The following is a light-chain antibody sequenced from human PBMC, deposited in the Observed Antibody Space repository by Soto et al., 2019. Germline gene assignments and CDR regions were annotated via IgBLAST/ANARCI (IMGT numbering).Light chain of an antibody. CDR3: QQVKSYPLN. Sequence: DIQLTQSTSFLSASVGDRVTITCRASQGISSFLAWYQQKPGKAPNFLIYAASTLQSGVPSRFSGSGSGTEFTLTISSLQPEDFATYYCQQVKSYPLNFGGGTKVEIK. V-gene: IGKV1-9*01. J-gene: IGKJ4*01. CDR1: QGISSF. CDR2: AAS.